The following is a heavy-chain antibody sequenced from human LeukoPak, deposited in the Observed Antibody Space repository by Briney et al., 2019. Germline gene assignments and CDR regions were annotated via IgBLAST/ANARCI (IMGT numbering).Heavy chain of an antibody. J-gene: IGHJ3*02. D-gene: IGHD1-26*01. CDR1: AFTFRSYA. CDR2: ISGSGGST. CDR3: AKLGATGWPGEPFDI. Sequence: PGGSLRLSCAASAFTFRSYAMSWVRQAPGKGLEWVSFISGSGGSTYYADSVKGRFTISRDNSKNTLYLQMNSLRVEDTAVYYCAKLGATGWPGEPFDIWGQGTMVTVSS. V-gene: IGHV3-23*01.